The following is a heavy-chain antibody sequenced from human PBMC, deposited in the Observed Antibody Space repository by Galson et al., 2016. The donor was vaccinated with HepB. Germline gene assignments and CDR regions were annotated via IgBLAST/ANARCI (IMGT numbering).Heavy chain of an antibody. CDR3: TRDNSYYFDY. J-gene: IGHJ4*02. V-gene: IGHV3-49*04. CDR2: IRGKAYGGTP. Sequence: SLRLSCAASGFTFGDHAMTWVRQAPGKGLEWVGFIRGKAYGGTPEYAASVEDRFTISRDDSKSIAYLQMNSLKAEDTAVYYCTRDNSYYFDYWGQGTPVTVSS. CDR1: GFTFGDHA.